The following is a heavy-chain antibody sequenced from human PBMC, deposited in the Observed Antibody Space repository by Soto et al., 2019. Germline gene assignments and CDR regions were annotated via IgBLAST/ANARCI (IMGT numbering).Heavy chain of an antibody. CDR1: GGSISSYY. J-gene: IGHJ4*02. CDR2: IYYSGST. V-gene: IGHV4-59*01. D-gene: IGHD4-17*01. CDR3: ARVYGDYASFGFDY. Sequence: SETLSLTCTVSGGSISSYYWSWIRQPPGKGLEWIGYIYYSGSTNYNPSLKSRVTISVDTSKNQFSLKLSSVTAADTAVYYCARVYGDYASFGFDYWGQGTLVTVSS.